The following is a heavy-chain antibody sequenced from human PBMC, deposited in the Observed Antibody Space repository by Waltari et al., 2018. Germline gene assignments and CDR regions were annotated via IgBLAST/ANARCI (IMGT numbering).Heavy chain of an antibody. CDR2: IYYSGGT. Sequence: QLQLQESGPGLVKPSETLSLTCTVSGGSISSSSYYWGWIRQPPGKGLEWIGSIYYSGGTYYNPSLKSRVTISVDTSKNQFSLKLSSVTAADTAVYYCAGLGELSLPRDDYYMDVWGKGTTVTVSS. V-gene: IGHV4-39*01. J-gene: IGHJ6*03. D-gene: IGHD3-16*02. CDR1: GGSISSSSYY. CDR3: AGLGELSLPRDDYYMDV.